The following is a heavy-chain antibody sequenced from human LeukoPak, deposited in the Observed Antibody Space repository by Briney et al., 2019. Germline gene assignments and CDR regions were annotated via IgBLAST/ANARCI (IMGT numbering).Heavy chain of an antibody. CDR1: GFTFSSYA. CDR2: ISYDGSNK. V-gene: IGHV3-30-3*01. J-gene: IGHJ2*01. CDR3: ARGQIWYFDL. Sequence: GGSLRLSCAASGFTFSSYAMHWVRQAPGKGLEWVAVISYDGSNKYYADSVKGRFTISRDNSKNTLYLQMNSLRAEDTAVYYCARGQIWYFDLWGRGTLVTVSS.